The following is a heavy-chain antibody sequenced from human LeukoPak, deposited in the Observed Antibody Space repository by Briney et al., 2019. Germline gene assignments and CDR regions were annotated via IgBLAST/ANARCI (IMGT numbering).Heavy chain of an antibody. J-gene: IGHJ5*02. D-gene: IGHD3-22*01. CDR1: GGSISSSSYY. CDR2: IYYSGST. CDR3: ARDRYYYDSSGYRFDP. V-gene: IGHV4-39*07. Sequence: SETLSLTCTVSGGSISSSSYYWGWLRQPPGKGLEWIGSIYYSGSTYYNPSLKSRVTISVDTSKNQFSLKLSSVTAADTAVYYCARDRYYYDSSGYRFDPWGQGTLVTVSS.